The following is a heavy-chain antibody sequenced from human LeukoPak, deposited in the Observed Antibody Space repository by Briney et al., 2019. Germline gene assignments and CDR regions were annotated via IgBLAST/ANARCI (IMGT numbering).Heavy chain of an antibody. Sequence: LTGGSLRLSCVGSGFVFSKYAVHWVRQAPGKGLEWVAVVSYDGDFKLHGDSVKGRFTISRDNSQNMLFLQMNDLRPQDAATYFCARDPYSHDSSGFSYFLQYWGQGTVVTVSS. CDR3: ARDPYSHDSSGFSYFLQY. V-gene: IGHV3-30-3*01. CDR1: GFVFSKYA. J-gene: IGHJ4*02. CDR2: VSYDGDFK. D-gene: IGHD6-19*01.